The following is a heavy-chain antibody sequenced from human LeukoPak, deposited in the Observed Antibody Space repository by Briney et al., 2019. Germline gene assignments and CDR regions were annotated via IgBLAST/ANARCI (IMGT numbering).Heavy chain of an antibody. CDR2: IWNDGSNE. CDR3: ARETRDAFDI. CDR1: GFTFSSYS. J-gene: IGHJ3*02. D-gene: IGHD4-11*01. V-gene: IGHV3-33*08. Sequence: PGGSLRLSCAASGFTFSSYSMNWVRQAPGKGLEWVAVIWNDGSNEYYADSVKGRFTTSRDNSKNTLYLQMNSLRAEDTAVYYCARETRDAFDIWGQGTMVTVSS.